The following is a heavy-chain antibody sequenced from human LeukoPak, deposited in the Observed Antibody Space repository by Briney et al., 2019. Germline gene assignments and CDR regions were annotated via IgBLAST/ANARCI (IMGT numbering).Heavy chain of an antibody. CDR2: INTNTGNP. D-gene: IGHD3-10*01. CDR1: GYTFTSYA. V-gene: IGHV7-4-1*02. CDR3: ARSSRLWFGEFIPDYYYYYMDV. J-gene: IGHJ6*03. Sequence: ASVKVSCKASGYTFTSYAMNWVRQAPGQGLEWMGWINTNTGNPTYAQGFTGRFVFSLDTSVSTAYLQISSLKAEDTAVYYCARSSRLWFGEFIPDYYYYYMDVWGKGTTVTVSS.